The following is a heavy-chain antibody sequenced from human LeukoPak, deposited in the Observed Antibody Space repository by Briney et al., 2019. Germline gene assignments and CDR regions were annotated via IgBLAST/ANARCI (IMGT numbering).Heavy chain of an antibody. J-gene: IGHJ4*02. Sequence: PGGSLRLSCAASGFTFSSSWMSWVRQAPGKGLEWVANIKQDGSEKYYVDSLKGRFTISRDNAKNSLYLQMNSLRAEDTAVYYCLPTLVPIPFWGQGTLVTVSS. D-gene: IGHD3-16*01. CDR2: IKQDGSEK. CDR1: GFTFSSSW. V-gene: IGHV3-7*01. CDR3: LPTLVPIPF.